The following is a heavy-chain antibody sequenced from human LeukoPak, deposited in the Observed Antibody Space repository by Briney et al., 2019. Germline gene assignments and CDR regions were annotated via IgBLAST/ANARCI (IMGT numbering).Heavy chain of an antibody. D-gene: IGHD4-17*01. V-gene: IGHV1-18*01. CDR1: GYTFTSYG. CDR3: ARDAVKYGDYGEYYFDY. CDR2: ISAYNGNT. Sequence: GASVKVSCKASGYTFTSYGISWVRRAPGQGLEWMGWISAYNGNTNYAQKLQGRVTMTTDTSTSTAYMELRSLRSDDTAVYYCARDAVKYGDYGEYYFDYWGQGTLVTVSS. J-gene: IGHJ4*02.